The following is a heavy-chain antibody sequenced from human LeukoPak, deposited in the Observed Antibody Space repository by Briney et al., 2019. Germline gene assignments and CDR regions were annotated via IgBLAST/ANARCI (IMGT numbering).Heavy chain of an antibody. D-gene: IGHD1-26*01. Sequence: PGGSLRLSCAASGFTFDDYGMSWVRQAPGKGLEWVSGINWNGGSTGYADSVKGRFTISRDNAKNSLYLQMNSLRAEDTAVYYCAKVVGLHTQIYYFDYWGQGTLVTVSS. V-gene: IGHV3-20*04. J-gene: IGHJ4*02. CDR1: GFTFDDYG. CDR3: AKVVGLHTQIYYFDY. CDR2: INWNGGST.